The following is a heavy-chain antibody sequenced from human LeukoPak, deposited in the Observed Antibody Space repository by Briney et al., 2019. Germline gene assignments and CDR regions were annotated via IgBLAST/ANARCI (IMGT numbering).Heavy chain of an antibody. D-gene: IGHD3-10*01. CDR3: ARGDGSGLDV. J-gene: IGHJ6*02. CDR1: GFTFSSYE. V-gene: IGHV3-21*01. CDR2: ISSSSSYI. Sequence: GGSLRLSCAASGFTFSSYEMNWVRQAPGKGLEWVSSISSSSSYIYYADSVKGRFTISRDNAKNSLYLQMNSLRAEDTAVYYCARGDGSGLDVWGQGTTVTVSS.